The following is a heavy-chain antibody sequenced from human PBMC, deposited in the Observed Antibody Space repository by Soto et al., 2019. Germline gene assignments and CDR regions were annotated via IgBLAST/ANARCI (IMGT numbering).Heavy chain of an antibody. CDR2: ISSSSSYI. CDR3: ARGIRRWLRHPYYYYGMDV. V-gene: IGHV3-21*01. CDR1: GFTFSSYS. D-gene: IGHD5-12*01. J-gene: IGHJ6*02. Sequence: GGSLRLSCAASGFTFSSYSMNWVRQAPGKGLEWVSSISSSSSYIYYADSVKGRFTISRDNAKNSLYLQMNSLRAEDTAVYYCARGIRRWLRHPYYYYGMDVWGQGTTVTVSS.